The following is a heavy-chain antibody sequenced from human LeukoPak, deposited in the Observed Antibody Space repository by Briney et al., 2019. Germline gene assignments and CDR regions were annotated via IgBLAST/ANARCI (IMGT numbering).Heavy chain of an antibody. Sequence: TGGSLRLSCVASGFTLRNYAMTWVRQAPGKGLEWVSSINGGDYAQYADSVKGRFTISRDNSKNTLYLQMNSLRAEDTAVYYCARDTSVLGGSYYLSFWGQGTLVTVSS. CDR2: INGGDYA. V-gene: IGHV3-23*01. CDR3: ARDTSVLGGSYYLSF. D-gene: IGHD1-26*01. CDR1: GFTLRNYA. J-gene: IGHJ4*02.